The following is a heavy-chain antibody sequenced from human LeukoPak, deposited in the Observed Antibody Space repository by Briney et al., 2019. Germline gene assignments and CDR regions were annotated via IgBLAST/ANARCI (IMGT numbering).Heavy chain of an antibody. V-gene: IGHV4-34*01. Sequence: SETLSLTCAVYGGSFSGYYWSWIRQPLGKGLEWIGEINHSGSTNYNPSLKSRVTISVDTSKNQFSLKLSSVAAADAAVYYCARWTIWAGYNYYVMDVWGQGTTVTVSS. J-gene: IGHJ6*01. CDR1: GGSFSGYY. CDR3: ARWTIWAGYNYYVMDV. D-gene: IGHD3-3*01. CDR2: INHSGST.